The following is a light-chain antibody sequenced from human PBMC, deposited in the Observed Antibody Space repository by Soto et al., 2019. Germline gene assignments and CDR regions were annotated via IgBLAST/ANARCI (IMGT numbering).Light chain of an antibody. CDR2: DVS. Sequence: QSALTQPASVSGSPGQSITISCTGTSRDVGGYKYVSWYQQHVGKAPKVILYDVSNRPSGVSNRFSGSKSGNTASLTISGLQAEDEADYYCSSYTNNNILIFGGWTKLTVL. V-gene: IGLV2-14*03. CDR3: SSYTNNNILI. CDR1: SRDVGGYKY. J-gene: IGLJ2*01.